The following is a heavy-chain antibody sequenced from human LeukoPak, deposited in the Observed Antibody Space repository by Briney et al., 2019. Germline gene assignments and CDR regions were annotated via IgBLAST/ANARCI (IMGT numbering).Heavy chain of an antibody. V-gene: IGHV4-34*01. CDR3: ARGFGYSYGPAWYWFDP. D-gene: IGHD5-18*01. Sequence: SETLSLTCAVYGGSFSGYYWSWIRQPPGKGLEWIGEINHSGSTNYSPSLKSRVTISVDTSKNQFSLKLSSVTAADTAVYYCARGFGYSYGPAWYWFDPWGQGTLVTVSS. CDR1: GGSFSGYY. CDR2: INHSGST. J-gene: IGHJ5*02.